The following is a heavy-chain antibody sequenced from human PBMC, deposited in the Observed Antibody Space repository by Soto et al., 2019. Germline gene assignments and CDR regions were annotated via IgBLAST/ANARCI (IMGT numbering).Heavy chain of an antibody. D-gene: IGHD3-22*01. CDR1: GFTFSTYA. J-gene: IGHJ4*02. Sequence: GGSLRLSCTASGFTFSTYAMSWVRQAPGKGLEWVSGVSGSGGSAYYADSVKGRFTIFRDNSKNTLDLQMNNLRAEDTAVYYCAKDHSSYFYYYQRSGHYFNLGDTWGQGTLVTVSS. CDR3: AKDHSSYFYYYQRSGHYFNLGDT. V-gene: IGHV3-23*01. CDR2: VSGSGGSA.